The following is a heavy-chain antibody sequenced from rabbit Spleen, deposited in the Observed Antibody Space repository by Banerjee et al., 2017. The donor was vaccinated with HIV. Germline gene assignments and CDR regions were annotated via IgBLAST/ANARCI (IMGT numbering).Heavy chain of an antibody. CDR1: GVSFSSNHY. CDR2: IEGGSSAFS. J-gene: IGHJ4*01. CDR3: ARNSDAYNL. D-gene: IGHD6-1*01. V-gene: IGHV1S40*01. Sequence: QSLEESGGDLVKPGASLTLTCTASGVSFSSNHYMCWVRQAPGKGLEWIACIEGGSSAFSYFASWAKGRFTISKTSSTTVTLQMTSLTAADTATYFCARNSDAYNLWGQGTLVTVS.